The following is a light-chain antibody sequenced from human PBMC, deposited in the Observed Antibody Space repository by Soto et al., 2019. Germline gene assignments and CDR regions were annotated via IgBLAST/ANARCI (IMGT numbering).Light chain of an antibody. CDR3: QQYGSTPLT. CDR1: QSVRNNY. J-gene: IGKJ4*01. V-gene: IGKV3-20*01. Sequence: EIVLTQSPGTLSLSPGERATLSCRASQSVRNNYLVWYQQRPGQPPRFLMYDVSTRAAGIPDRFSGGGSGTDFTLTISRLEPEEFAVYYCQQYGSTPLTFGGGTKVEIE. CDR2: DVS.